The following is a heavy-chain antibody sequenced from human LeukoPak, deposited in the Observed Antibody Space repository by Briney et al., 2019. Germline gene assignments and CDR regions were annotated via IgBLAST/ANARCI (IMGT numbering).Heavy chain of an antibody. CDR2: SSGSGGST. CDR3: AKDHRIHPTLGYSYGLDY. D-gene: IGHD5-18*01. J-gene: IGHJ4*02. V-gene: IGHV3-23*01. Sequence: GGSLRLSCVVSGFTFSSYGMSWVRQAPGKGLEWVSGSSGSGGSTYYADSVKGRFTISRDNSKNTLYLQMNSLRAEDTAVYYCAKDHRIHPTLGYSYGLDYWGQGTLVTVSS. CDR1: GFTFSSYG.